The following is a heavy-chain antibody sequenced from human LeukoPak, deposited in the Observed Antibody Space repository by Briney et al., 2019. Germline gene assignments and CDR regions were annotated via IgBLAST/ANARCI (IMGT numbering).Heavy chain of an antibody. Sequence: GGSLRLSCAASGFTFSSYEMNWVRQAPGKGLEWVSYISSGDSALYYANSVKGRFTISGDNAKNSLYLQMNSLRAEDTAVYYCARVYGGRQVEYWGQGTLVTVSS. D-gene: IGHD4-23*01. J-gene: IGHJ4*02. CDR1: GFTFSSYE. CDR2: ISSGDSAL. V-gene: IGHV3-48*03. CDR3: ARVYGGRQVEY.